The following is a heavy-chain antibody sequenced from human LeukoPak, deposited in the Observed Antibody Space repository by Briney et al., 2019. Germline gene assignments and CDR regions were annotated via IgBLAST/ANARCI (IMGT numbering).Heavy chain of an antibody. CDR1: GGSISSYY. J-gene: IGHJ6*03. CDR2: IYTSGST. Sequence: SETLSLTCTVSGGSISSYYWSWIRQPAGKGLERIGRIYTSGSTNYNPSLNSRVTMSVDTSKNQFSLKLSSVTAADTAVYYCRGLQEGGYYYMDVWGKGTTVTVSS. V-gene: IGHV4-4*07. D-gene: IGHD5-24*01. CDR3: RGLQEGGYYYMDV.